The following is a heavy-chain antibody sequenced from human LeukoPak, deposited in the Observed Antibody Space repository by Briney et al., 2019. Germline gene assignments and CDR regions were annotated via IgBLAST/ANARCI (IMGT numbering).Heavy chain of an antibody. D-gene: IGHD6-19*01. CDR2: INPTGGST. V-gene: IGHV1-46*01. Sequence: ASVKVSCKASGYTFTTYYMHWVRQAPGQGLEWMGIINPTGGSTSYAQKFQGRVTMTRDTSTSTVYMELSSVRSEDTAVYYCARSYSSGWFDLDYWGQGTLVTVSS. J-gene: IGHJ4*02. CDR3: ARSYSSGWFDLDY. CDR1: GYTFTTYY.